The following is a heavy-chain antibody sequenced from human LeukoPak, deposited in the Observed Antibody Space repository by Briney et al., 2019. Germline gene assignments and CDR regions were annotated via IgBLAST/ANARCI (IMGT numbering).Heavy chain of an antibody. CDR2: IYNSGST. CDR3: ARTGGSFYFYYYMDV. CDR1: GGSISSYY. V-gene: IGHV4-59*12. D-gene: IGHD1-26*01. Sequence: SETLSLTCTVSGGSISSYYWSWIRQPPGKGLEWIGYIYNSGSTNYNPSLKSRVTISVDTSKNQFSLRLSSVTAADTALYYCARTGGSFYFYYYMDVWGKGTTVTVSS. J-gene: IGHJ6*03.